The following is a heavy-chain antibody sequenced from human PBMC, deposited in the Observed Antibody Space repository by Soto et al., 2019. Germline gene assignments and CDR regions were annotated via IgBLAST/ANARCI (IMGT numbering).Heavy chain of an antibody. J-gene: IGHJ3*01. CDR3: ARFSGDAFAV. CDR1: SGSITSDSYN. CDR2: IYYTGST. V-gene: IGHV4-39*01. Sequence: QLQLQESGPGLVKPSETLSLACTVSSGSITSDSYNWDWIRQPPGKGLQWIGTIYYTGSTDYNPALKSRVMISADTSKNQFFLKLNSVTAADTAVYYCARFSGDAFAVWGPGTSVIVSP.